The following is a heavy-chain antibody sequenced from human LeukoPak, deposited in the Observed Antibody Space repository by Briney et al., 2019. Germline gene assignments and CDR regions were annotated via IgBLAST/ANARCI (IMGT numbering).Heavy chain of an antibody. J-gene: IGHJ4*02. CDR2: IRFDGSDK. CDR3: AKIGAVAGHFDY. V-gene: IGHV3-30*02. D-gene: IGHD6-19*01. CDR1: GFTFIRCG. Sequence: GGSLRLSCAASGFTFIRCGMHWVRQAPGKGLEWVALIRFDGSDKYHADSVKGRFTISRDNSKNTVYLQMNSLRVEDTALYYCAKIGAVAGHFDYWGQGTLVTVSS.